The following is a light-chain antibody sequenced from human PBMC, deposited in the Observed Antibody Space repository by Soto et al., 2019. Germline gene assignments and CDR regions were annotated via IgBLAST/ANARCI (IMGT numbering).Light chain of an antibody. CDR2: DAS. J-gene: IGKJ4*01. CDR1: QDITNS. V-gene: IGKV1-33*01. CDR3: QQYDNVSPT. Sequence: DIQMTQSPSSLSASVGDRVTFTCQASQDITNSLNWYQQKPGRAPKLLIYDASNLEAGVPSRFSGGGSGTDFIFTISSLQPDDVATYYCQQYDNVSPTFGGGTKVGIK.